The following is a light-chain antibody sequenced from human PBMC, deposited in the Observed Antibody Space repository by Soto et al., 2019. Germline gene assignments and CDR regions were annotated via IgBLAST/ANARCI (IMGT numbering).Light chain of an antibody. J-gene: IGKJ4*01. V-gene: IGKV3-11*01. Sequence: EIVLTQSPATLSLFPGERATLSCRASQSVSSYLGWYQQKRGQAPRLLIYDASNRATGIPARFSGSGSGTDFTLTISSLEPDDFAVYCCQQRSSWPLTFGGGTKVEIK. CDR1: QSVSSY. CDR2: DAS. CDR3: QQRSSWPLT.